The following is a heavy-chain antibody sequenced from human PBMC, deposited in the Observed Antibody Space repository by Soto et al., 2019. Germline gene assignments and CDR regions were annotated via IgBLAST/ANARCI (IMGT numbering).Heavy chain of an antibody. D-gene: IGHD2-15*01. J-gene: IGHJ5*02. CDR3: ARGSLIALLGCDWFDP. V-gene: IGHV1-2*02. Sequence: ASVKVSCKASGYTFTGYYMHWVRQAPGQGLEWMGWINPNSGGTNYAQKFQGRVTMTRDTSISTAYMELSRLRSDDTAVYYCARGSLIALLGCDWFDPWGQGTLVTVSS. CDR2: INPNSGGT. CDR1: GYTFTGYY.